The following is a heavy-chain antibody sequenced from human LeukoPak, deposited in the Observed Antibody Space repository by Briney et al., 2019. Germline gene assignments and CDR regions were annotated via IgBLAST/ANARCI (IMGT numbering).Heavy chain of an antibody. CDR1: GFTFSSYS. J-gene: IGHJ4*02. CDR2: IYPGDSET. V-gene: IGHV5-51*01. Sequence: SGGSLRLSCAASGFTFSSYSMNWVRQMPGKGLEWMGIIYPGDSETRYSPSFQGQVTISADKSISTAYLQWSSLKASDTAMYYCARQRGYSYGLVDYYFDYWGQGTLVTVSS. D-gene: IGHD5-18*01. CDR3: ARQRGYSYGLVDYYFDY.